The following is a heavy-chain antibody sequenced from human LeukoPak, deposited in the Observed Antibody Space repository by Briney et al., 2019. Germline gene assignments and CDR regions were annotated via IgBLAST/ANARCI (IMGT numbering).Heavy chain of an antibody. D-gene: IGHD3-3*01. J-gene: IGHJ6*03. Sequence: GGSLRLSCTASGFTFTTYSMDWVRQAPGKGLEWVSSIDNSGTYIYYADSVKGRFTISRDNSKNSLYLQMNSLRAEDTAVYYCASANPILLDYYYYYYMDVWGKGTTVTISS. V-gene: IGHV3-21*01. CDR3: ASANPILLDYYYYYYMDV. CDR1: GFTFTTYS. CDR2: IDNSGTYI.